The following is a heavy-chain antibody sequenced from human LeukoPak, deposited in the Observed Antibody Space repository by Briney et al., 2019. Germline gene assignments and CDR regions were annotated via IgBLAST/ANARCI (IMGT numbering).Heavy chain of an antibody. CDR3: AREGYYYGSGSDTPSFDY. J-gene: IGHJ4*02. D-gene: IGHD3-10*01. Sequence: GGSLRLSCAASGCTFSDYYMRWIRQAPGKGLEWVSYISSSGSTIYYADSVKGRFTISRDNAKNSLYLQMNSLRAEDTAVYYCAREGYYYGSGSDTPSFDYWGQGTLVTVSS. CDR2: ISSSGSTI. V-gene: IGHV3-11*01. CDR1: GCTFSDYY.